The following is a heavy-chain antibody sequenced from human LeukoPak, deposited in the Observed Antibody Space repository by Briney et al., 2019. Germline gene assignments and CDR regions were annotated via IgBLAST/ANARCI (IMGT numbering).Heavy chain of an antibody. CDR1: GFTFSTYG. Sequence: GESLRLSCAASGFTFSTYGMHWVRQAPGKGLEWVAFIWSDGSNKYCADSVKGRYTISRDNSKNTLYLQMNSLRPKDTAVYYCAKSLGATRGYFEHWGQGTLVTVSS. D-gene: IGHD1-26*01. J-gene: IGHJ4*02. CDR2: IWSDGSNK. CDR3: AKSLGATRGYFEH. V-gene: IGHV3-30*02.